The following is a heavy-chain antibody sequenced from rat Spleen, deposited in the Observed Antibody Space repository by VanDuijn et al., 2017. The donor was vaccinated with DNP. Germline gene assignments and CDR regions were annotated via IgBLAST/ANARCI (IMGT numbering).Heavy chain of an antibody. CDR3: ARQTALDY. CDR1: GFTFSSYW. V-gene: IGHV5-58*01. CDR2: ISPSGSRT. J-gene: IGHJ2*01. Sequence: EVQLVETGGGLVQPGRSLKLSCVASGFTFSSYWMYWIRQAPKKGLEWVATISPSGSRTYYPDSVKGRFTISRDDAKSCLYLQMNSLRSEDTATYYCARQTALDYWGQGVMVTVSS.